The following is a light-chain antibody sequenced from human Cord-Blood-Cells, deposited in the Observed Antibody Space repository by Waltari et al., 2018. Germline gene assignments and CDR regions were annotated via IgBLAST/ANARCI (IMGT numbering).Light chain of an antibody. J-gene: IGKJ2*01. CDR3: QQSYSTPYT. CDR1: QSISSY. Sequence: DIQMTQYPSSLSASVGDRVTINCRASQSISSYLNWYQQKPGKAPKLLIYAASSLQSGVPSRFSGSGSGTDFTLTISSLQPEDFATYYCQQSYSTPYTFGQGTKLEIK. CDR2: AAS. V-gene: IGKV1-39*01.